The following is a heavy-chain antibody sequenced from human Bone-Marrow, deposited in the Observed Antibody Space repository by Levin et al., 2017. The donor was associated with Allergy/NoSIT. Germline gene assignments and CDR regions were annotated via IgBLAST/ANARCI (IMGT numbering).Heavy chain of an antibody. CDR3: ARDNLYEVDHSGVEEGF. J-gene: IGHJ4*02. CDR1: GYIFTNYN. D-gene: IGHD2-15*01. V-gene: IGHV1-46*01. Sequence: GGSLRLSCKASGYIFTNYNIHWVRQAPGQGLEWVGIINPSIETTRYAQKFEGRVTMTRDTSTSTVYMELSRLQIEDTAIYFCARDNLYEVDHSGVEEGFWGQGTLVSVSS. CDR2: INPSIETT.